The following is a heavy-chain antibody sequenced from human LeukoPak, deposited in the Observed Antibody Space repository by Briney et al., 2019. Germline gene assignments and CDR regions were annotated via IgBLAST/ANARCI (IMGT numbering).Heavy chain of an antibody. Sequence: ASVKVSCKASGYTFSTIGISWVRQAPGQGLEWMGWMNPNSGNTGYAQKFQGRVTMTRNTSISTAYMELSSLRSEDTAVYYCARGLGMYYYGMDVWGQGTTVTVSS. CDR3: ARGLGMYYYGMDV. J-gene: IGHJ6*02. V-gene: IGHV1-8*02. CDR1: GYTFSTIG. D-gene: IGHD6-13*01. CDR2: MNPNSGNT.